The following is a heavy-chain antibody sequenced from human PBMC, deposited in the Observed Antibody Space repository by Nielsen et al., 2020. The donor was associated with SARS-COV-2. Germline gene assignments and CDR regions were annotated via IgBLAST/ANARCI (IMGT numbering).Heavy chain of an antibody. CDR1: GYTFTSYG. CDR2: ISAYNGNT. V-gene: IGHV1-18*01. CDR3: ATGRSDCVGGSCYSSVGFYYYNGMDV. Sequence: ASVKVSCKASGYTFTSYGISWVRQAPGQGLEWMGWISAYNGNTNYAQKFQGRVTMTRDTSTNTVYMELSSLRSEDSAVYYCATGRSDCVGGSCYSSVGFYYYNGMDVWGQGTTVTVSS. J-gene: IGHJ6*02. D-gene: IGHD2-15*01.